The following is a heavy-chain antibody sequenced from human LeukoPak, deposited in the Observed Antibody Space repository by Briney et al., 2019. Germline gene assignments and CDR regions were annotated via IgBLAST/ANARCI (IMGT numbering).Heavy chain of an antibody. J-gene: IGHJ3*02. V-gene: IGHV3-33*01. Sequence: GGSLRLSCAASGFTFSSYGMHWVRQAPGKGLEWVAVIWYDGSNKYYADSVKGRFTISRDNSKNTLYLQMNSLRAEDTAVYYCARIGYCSSTSCRRGAFDIWGQGTMVTVSS. CDR3: ARIGYCSSTSCRRGAFDI. CDR1: GFTFSSYG. CDR2: IWYDGSNK. D-gene: IGHD2-2*01.